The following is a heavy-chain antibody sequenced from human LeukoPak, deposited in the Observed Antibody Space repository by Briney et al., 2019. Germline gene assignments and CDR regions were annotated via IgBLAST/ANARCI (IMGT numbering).Heavy chain of an antibody. J-gene: IGHJ4*02. CDR1: GFTVSTNY. CDR2: IYSGGGT. Sequence: PGGSLRLSCAASGFTVSTNYMSWVRQAPGKGLEWVSVIYSGGGTYYADSVKGRFTISRDNTKNTLYLQMNSLRAEDTAVYYCAGRTPYYFDYWGQGTLVTVSS. CDR3: AGRTPYYFDY. D-gene: IGHD1-14*01. V-gene: IGHV3-53*01.